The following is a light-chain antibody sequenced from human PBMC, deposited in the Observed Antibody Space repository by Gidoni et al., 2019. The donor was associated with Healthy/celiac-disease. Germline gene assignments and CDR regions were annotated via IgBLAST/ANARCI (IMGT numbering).Light chain of an antibody. CDR1: QSVLYSSNNKNY. CDR3: QQYYSTLWT. J-gene: IGKJ1*01. V-gene: IGKV4-1*01. CDR2: WAS. Sequence: DIVLTQSPDSLAVSLGERATINCKSSQSVLYSSNNKNYLAWYQQKPGQPPKLLIYWASTRESGVPDRFSGSGSGTDLTLTISSLQAEDEAVYYCQQYYSTLWTFGQGTKVEIK.